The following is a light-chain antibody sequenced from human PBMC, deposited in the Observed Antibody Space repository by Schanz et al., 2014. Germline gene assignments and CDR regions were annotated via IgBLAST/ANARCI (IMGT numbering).Light chain of an antibody. CDR1: SSDVGGYNY. V-gene: IGLV2-14*01. CDR3: QSYDSSLSAHVV. CDR2: DVS. J-gene: IGLJ2*01. Sequence: QSALTQPASVSGSPGQSITISCTGTSSDVGGYNYVSWYQQHPGKAPKLIIYDVSVRPSGVPDRFSGSKSGTSASLAITGLQAEDEADYYCQSYDSSLSAHVVFGGGTKLTVL.